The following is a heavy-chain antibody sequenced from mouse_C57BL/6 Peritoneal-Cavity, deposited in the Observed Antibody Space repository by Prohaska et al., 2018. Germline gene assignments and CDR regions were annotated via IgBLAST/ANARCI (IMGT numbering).Heavy chain of an antibody. D-gene: IGHD2-1*01. CDR3: MRYGNYWYFDV. CDR2: INSDGRAI. J-gene: IGHJ1*03. V-gene: IGHV11-2*01. Sequence: EVQLLETGGGLVQPGGSRGLPCEGSGFTFSGFWMSWVRQTPGKTLAWIGDINSDGRAINYEPSIKDRFTIFRDNDKSTLYLQMSNVRSEDTATYFCMRYGNYWYFDVWGTGTTVTVSS. CDR1: GFTFSGFW.